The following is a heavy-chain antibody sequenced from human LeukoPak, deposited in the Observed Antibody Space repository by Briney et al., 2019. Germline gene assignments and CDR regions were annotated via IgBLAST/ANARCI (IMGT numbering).Heavy chain of an antibody. CDR2: ISGSGGST. CDR1: RFTFSSYA. Sequence: GGSLRLSCAASRFTFSSYAMSWVRQAPGKGLEWVSAISGSGGSTYYADSVKGRFTISRDNSKNTLYLQMNSLRAEDTAVYYCAKDPAGATGAYWGQGTLVTVSS. J-gene: IGHJ4*02. D-gene: IGHD1-26*01. CDR3: AKDPAGATGAY. V-gene: IGHV3-23*01.